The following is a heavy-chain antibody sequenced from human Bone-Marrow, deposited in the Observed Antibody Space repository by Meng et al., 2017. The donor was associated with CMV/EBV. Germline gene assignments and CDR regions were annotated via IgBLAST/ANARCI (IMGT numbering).Heavy chain of an antibody. CDR2: ISVYNGNT. Sequence: ASVKVSCKASGYTFTSYGISWVRQAPGQGLEWMGCISVYNGNTNYVQKLQGRVTMTTDTSTSTAYMELRSLRSDDTAVYYCARDPHLEWSPYYGMAVWGQGTTVTCSS. D-gene: IGHD3-3*01. CDR3: ARDPHLEWSPYYGMAV. V-gene: IGHV1-18*01. J-gene: IGHJ6*02. CDR1: GYTFTSYG.